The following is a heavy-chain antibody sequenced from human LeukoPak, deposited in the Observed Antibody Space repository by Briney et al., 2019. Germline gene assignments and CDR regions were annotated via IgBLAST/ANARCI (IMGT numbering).Heavy chain of an antibody. V-gene: IGHV1-69*06. CDR2: IIPIFGTA. D-gene: IGHD3-22*01. CDR1: GGTFSSYA. Sequence: ASVKVSCKASGGTFSSYAISWVRQAPGQGLEWMGGIIPIFGTANYAQKFQGRVTITADKSTSTAYMELSSLRSEDTAVYYCARGSSYYDSSGLNYFDYWGQGTLVTVSS. J-gene: IGHJ4*02. CDR3: ARGSSYYDSSGLNYFDY.